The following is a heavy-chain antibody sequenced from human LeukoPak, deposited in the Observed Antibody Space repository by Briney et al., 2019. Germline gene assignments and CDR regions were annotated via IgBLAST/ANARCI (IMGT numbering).Heavy chain of an antibody. J-gene: IGHJ4*02. CDR1: GGSISSSSYY. CDR2: IYYSGST. Sequence: SETLSLTCTVSGGSISSSSYYWGWIRQPLGKGLEWIGSIYYSGSTYYNPSLKSRVTISVDTSKNQFSLKLSSVTAADTAVYYCARLGGWGYFDYWGQGTLVTVSS. D-gene: IGHD5-12*01. V-gene: IGHV4-39*01. CDR3: ARLGGWGYFDY.